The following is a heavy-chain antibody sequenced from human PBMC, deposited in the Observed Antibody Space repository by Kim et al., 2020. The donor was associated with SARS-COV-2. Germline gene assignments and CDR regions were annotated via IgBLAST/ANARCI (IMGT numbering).Heavy chain of an antibody. D-gene: IGHD4-4*01. V-gene: IGHV1-3*01. CDR3: VRDMNPTVYDY. Sequence: VSVKVSCKASGYTFKTYPIHWLRQAPGQTLEWMGWVNAANDQTKYSQKFQGRITISRDTSANTAYMELRSLTTKDTAFYYCVRDMNPTVYDYWGQGTLVTVSS. CDR1: GYTFKTYP. J-gene: IGHJ4*02. CDR2: VNAANDQT.